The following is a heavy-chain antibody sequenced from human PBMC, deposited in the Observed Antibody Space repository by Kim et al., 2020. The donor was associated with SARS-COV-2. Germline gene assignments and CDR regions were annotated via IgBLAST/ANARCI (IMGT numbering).Heavy chain of an antibody. J-gene: IGHJ5*02. CDR3: AKPYSSSWIA. D-gene: IGHD6-13*01. CDR2: T. V-gene: IGHV3-23*01. Sequence: TYYADSVKGRFTISRDNSKNTLYLQMNSLSAEDTAVYYCAKPYSSSWIAWGQGTLVTVSS.